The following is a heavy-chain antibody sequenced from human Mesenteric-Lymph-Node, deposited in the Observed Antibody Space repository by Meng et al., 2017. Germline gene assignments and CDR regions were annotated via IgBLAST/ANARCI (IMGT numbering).Heavy chain of an antibody. J-gene: IGHJ4*02. Sequence: GESLKISCAASGFTFSSYAMSWVRQAPGKGLEWVSAISGSGGSTYYADSVKGRFTISRDNSKNTLYLQMNSLRAEDTAVYYCAKGGVQLWLGDFDYWGQGTLVTVSS. CDR2: ISGSGGST. CDR3: AKGGVQLWLGDFDY. CDR1: GFTFSSYA. V-gene: IGHV3-23*01. D-gene: IGHD5-18*01.